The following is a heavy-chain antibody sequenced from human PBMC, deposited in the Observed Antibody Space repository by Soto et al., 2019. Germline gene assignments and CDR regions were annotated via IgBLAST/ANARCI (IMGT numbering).Heavy chain of an antibody. D-gene: IGHD6-13*01. V-gene: IGHV4-34*01. J-gene: IGHJ6*02. Sequence: SETLSLTCTAYGESFNGYYWSWIRQPPGKGLEWIGEIHHRGSTNYNPSLKGRVTFSIDTSKRQFSLKVRSVTAADTAVYYCARGKRGSSWYRGEEKYYYYGMDVWCQGTPVTVSS. CDR3: ARGKRGSSWYRGEEKYYYYGMDV. CDR1: GESFNGYY. CDR2: IHHRGST.